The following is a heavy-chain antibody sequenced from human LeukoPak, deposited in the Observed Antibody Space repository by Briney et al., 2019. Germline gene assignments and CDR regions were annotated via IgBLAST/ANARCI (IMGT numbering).Heavy chain of an antibody. CDR1: GYTFTSYD. Sequence: ASVKVSCKASGYTFTSYDINWVRQATGQGLEWMGWMNPNSGNTGYAQKFQGRVTMTRNTSISTAYMELSSLRSEDTAVYYCARDSYSSSWYNWFDPWSQGTLVTVSS. J-gene: IGHJ5*02. V-gene: IGHV1-8*01. D-gene: IGHD6-13*01. CDR3: ARDSYSSSWYNWFDP. CDR2: MNPNSGNT.